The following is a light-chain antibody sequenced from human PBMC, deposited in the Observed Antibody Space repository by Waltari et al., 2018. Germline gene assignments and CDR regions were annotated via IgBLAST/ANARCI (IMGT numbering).Light chain of an antibody. J-gene: IGKJ1*01. CDR2: WAS. Sequence: DIVMTQSPDSLAVSLGERATINCKSSQTVLYSANNKNYLTWYQHKPGQPPKLLISWASIREAGVPDRVTGSGSGTEFTLTISSLQAEDVAVYYCQQHYTTPWTFGQGTKVEIK. V-gene: IGKV4-1*01. CDR3: QQHYTTPWT. CDR1: QTVLYSANNKNY.